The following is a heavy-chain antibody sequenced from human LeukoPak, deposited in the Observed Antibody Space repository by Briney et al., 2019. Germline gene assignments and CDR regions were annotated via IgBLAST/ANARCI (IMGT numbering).Heavy chain of an antibody. J-gene: IGHJ4*02. CDR2: INSDGSST. D-gene: IGHD6-13*01. CDR3: ARVRGALQQLLY. Sequence: GGSLRLSCAASGFTFSSFWMPWVRQAPGKGLVWVSRINSDGSSTSYADSVKGRFTISRDNAKNTLYLQMNSLRAEDTAVYYCARVRGALQQLLYWGQGTLVTVSS. V-gene: IGHV3-74*01. CDR1: GFTFSSFW.